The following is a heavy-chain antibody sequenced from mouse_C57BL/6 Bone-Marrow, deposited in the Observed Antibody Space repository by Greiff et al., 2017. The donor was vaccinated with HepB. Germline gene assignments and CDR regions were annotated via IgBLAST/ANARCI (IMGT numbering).Heavy chain of an antibody. Sequence: EVQLQQSGPGLVKPSPSLSLPCSVTGYSITSGYYWNWIRQFPGNKLEWMGYISYDGSNNYNPSLKNRISITRDTSKNQFFLKLNSVTTEDTATYYCAREEGRTGTDFASRRQGTTLTASS. CDR2: ISYDGSN. D-gene: IGHD4-1*01. J-gene: IGHJ2*01. V-gene: IGHV3-6*01. CDR3: AREEGRTGTDFAS. CDR1: GYSITSGYY.